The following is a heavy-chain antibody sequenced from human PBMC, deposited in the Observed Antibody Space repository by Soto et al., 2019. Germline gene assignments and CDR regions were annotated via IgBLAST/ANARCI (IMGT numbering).Heavy chain of an antibody. D-gene: IGHD3-3*01. CDR3: ARGSEWLKLYYYYYTDV. V-gene: IGHV1-8*01. Sequence: QVQLVQSGAEVKKPGASVKVSCKASGYTFTSYDINWVRQATGQGLEWMGWMNPNSGNTGYAQKFQGRVTMTRNTSISTAYMELSSLRSEDTAVYYCARGSEWLKLYYYYYTDVWGKGTTVTVSS. CDR2: MNPNSGNT. J-gene: IGHJ6*03. CDR1: GYTFTSYD.